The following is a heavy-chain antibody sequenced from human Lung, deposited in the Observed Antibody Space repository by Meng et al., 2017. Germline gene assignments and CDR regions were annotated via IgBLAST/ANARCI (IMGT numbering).Heavy chain of an antibody. J-gene: IGHJ4*02. CDR1: GYTFTAYY. D-gene: IGHD2-21*01. CDR2: INPDTGDT. V-gene: IGHV1-2*06. CDR3: ARDENISLGKLFGDY. Sequence: ASVKVSCKPSGYTFTAYYIHWVRQATGQGLEWMGHINPDTGDTLYAQKFQGSVSMTGDTSISTAYVELSGLRSDDTAVYYCARDENISLGKLFGDYWGQGTLVTVSS.